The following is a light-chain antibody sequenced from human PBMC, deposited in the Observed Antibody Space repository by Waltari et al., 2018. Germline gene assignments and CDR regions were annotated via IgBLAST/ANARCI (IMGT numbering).Light chain of an antibody. J-gene: IGKJ1*01. CDR1: ENLNSSF. Sequence: VLTQSPDPLSLSPGERATLSCRASENLNSSFVAWYHQKPGQAPRLLISGTSRRATGIPDRFSGSGSGTDFTLTISRLEPEDFAVYYCHHYGSSPQTFGHGTKVEI. CDR3: HHYGSSPQT. V-gene: IGKV3-20*01. CDR2: GTS.